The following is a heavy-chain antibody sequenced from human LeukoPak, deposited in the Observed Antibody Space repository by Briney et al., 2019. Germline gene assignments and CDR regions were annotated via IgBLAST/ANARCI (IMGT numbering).Heavy chain of an antibody. CDR2: IWYDGSNT. D-gene: IGHD1-26*01. J-gene: IGHJ5*02. CDR1: GFIFTSYD. Sequence: TGGSLRLSCAASGFIFTSYDMHWVRQAPGKGLEWVALIWYDGSNTYYTDSVRGRFTISRDNSKSTLYLQMNSLRAEDTAIYYCAGDRKSGNFLGEFDHWGLGTLVTVSS. CDR3: AGDRKSGNFLGEFDH. V-gene: IGHV3-33*01.